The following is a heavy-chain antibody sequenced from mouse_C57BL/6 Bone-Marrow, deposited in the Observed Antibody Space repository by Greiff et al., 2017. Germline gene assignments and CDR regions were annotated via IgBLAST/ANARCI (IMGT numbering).Heavy chain of an antibody. Sequence: QVQLQQPGAELVKPGASVKLSCKASGYTFTSYWMHWVKQRPGQGLEWIGMIHPNSGSTNYNEKFKSKATLTVDKSSSTAYMQLSSLTSEDSAVYYCERSDNGNYEWYFDVWGTGTTVTVSS. CDR2: IHPNSGST. CDR3: ERSDNGNYEWYFDV. CDR1: GYTFTSYW. V-gene: IGHV1-64*01. D-gene: IGHD2-1*01. J-gene: IGHJ1*03.